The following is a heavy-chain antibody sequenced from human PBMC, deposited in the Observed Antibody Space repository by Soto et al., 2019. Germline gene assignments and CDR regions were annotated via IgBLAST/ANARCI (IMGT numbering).Heavy chain of an antibody. Sequence: DVSLRLSCAASGITFSDYYMSWIRHAPGKGLEWVSYISSSGSTIYYADSVKGRFTISRDNAKNSLYLQMNSLRADDTAVYYCARASSPRDPWLDYWGQGTLVTVSS. CDR2: ISSSGSTI. V-gene: IGHV3-11*01. J-gene: IGHJ4*02. CDR3: ARASSPRDPWLDY. CDR1: GITFSDYY. D-gene: IGHD5-18*01.